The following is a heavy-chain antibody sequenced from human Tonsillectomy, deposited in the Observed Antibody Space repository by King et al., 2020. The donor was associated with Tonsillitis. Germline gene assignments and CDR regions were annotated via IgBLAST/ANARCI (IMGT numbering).Heavy chain of an antibody. D-gene: IGHD6-13*01. CDR3: AREAGSRSRGMDV. CDR1: GGSFSSDF. CDR2: FYTSGSS. Sequence: VQLQESGPGLVKPSETLSLTCSVSGGSFSSDFWSWVRQPAGKGLEWIGRFYTSGSSNYNPSLKSRVTMSVDTSKNQFSLKLSSVTAADTAVYYCAREAGSRSRGMDVWGQGTTVTVSS. V-gene: IGHV4-4*07. J-gene: IGHJ6*02.